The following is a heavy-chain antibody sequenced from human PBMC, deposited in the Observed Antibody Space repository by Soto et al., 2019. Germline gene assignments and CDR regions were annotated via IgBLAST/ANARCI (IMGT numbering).Heavy chain of an antibody. V-gene: IGHV4-30-4*01. CDR2: IYYSGST. Sequence: SETLFLTCTVSGGSISSGDYYWSWIRQPPGKGLEWIGYIYYSGSTYYNPSLKSRVTISVDTSKNQFSLKLSSVTAADTAVYYCAREGCDFWSGYCDAFDVWGQGTMVTVSS. D-gene: IGHD3-3*01. CDR3: AREGCDFWSGYCDAFDV. J-gene: IGHJ3*01. CDR1: GGSISSGDYY.